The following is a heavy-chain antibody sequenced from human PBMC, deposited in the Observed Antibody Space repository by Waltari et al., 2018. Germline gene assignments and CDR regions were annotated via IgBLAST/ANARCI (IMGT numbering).Heavy chain of an antibody. Sequence: EVQLLESGGGLVQPGGSLRLSCAASGFTFSSYAMSWLRQAPGKGLEWVSAISGSGGSTYYADSVKGRFTISRDNSKNTLYLQMNSLRAEDTAVYYCAKDPEVLDAFDIWGQGTMVTVSS. CDR1: GFTFSSYA. CDR2: ISGSGGST. CDR3: AKDPEVLDAFDI. V-gene: IGHV3-23*01. J-gene: IGHJ3*02.